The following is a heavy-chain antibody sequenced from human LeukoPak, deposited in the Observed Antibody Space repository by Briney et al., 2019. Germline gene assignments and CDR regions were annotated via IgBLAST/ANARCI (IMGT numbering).Heavy chain of an antibody. CDR2: ISSSSSYI. Sequence: GGSLRLSCAASGFISSSYWMNWVRQAPGKGLEWVSSISSSSSYIYYADSVKGRFTISRDNAKNSLYLQMNSLRAEDTAVYYCARDAITMVRGVIVTLRYYFDYWGQGTLVTVSS. CDR1: GFISSSYW. D-gene: IGHD3-10*01. J-gene: IGHJ4*02. CDR3: ARDAITMVRGVIVTLRYYFDY. V-gene: IGHV3-21*01.